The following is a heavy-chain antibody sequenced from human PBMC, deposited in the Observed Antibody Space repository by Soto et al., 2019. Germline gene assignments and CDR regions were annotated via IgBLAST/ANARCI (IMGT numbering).Heavy chain of an antibody. Sequence: QVQLVQSGGEVKKPGASVKVSCKASGYSFTNYGISWVRQAPGQGLEWMGWISAYNGNTYYAQRLQGRVTMTTDTSTTTTYMELRSLRSDDTAVYYCARDLLYLSGTYYNDDFDIWGQGTMVTVSS. V-gene: IGHV1-18*01. CDR1: GYSFTNYG. CDR3: ARDLLYLSGTYYNDDFDI. D-gene: IGHD3-10*01. J-gene: IGHJ3*02. CDR2: ISAYNGNT.